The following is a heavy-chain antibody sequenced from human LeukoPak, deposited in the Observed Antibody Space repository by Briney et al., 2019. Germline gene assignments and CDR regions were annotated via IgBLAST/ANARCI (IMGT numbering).Heavy chain of an antibody. Sequence: GRSLRLSCAASGFTFSSYGMHWVRQAPGKGLEWVAVISYDGSNKYYADSVKGRFTISRDNSKNTLYLQMNSLRAEDTAVYYCAKGSGSPFDYWGQGTLVTASS. CDR1: GFTFSSYG. CDR2: ISYDGSNK. V-gene: IGHV3-30*18. J-gene: IGHJ4*02. CDR3: AKGSGSPFDY. D-gene: IGHD3-10*01.